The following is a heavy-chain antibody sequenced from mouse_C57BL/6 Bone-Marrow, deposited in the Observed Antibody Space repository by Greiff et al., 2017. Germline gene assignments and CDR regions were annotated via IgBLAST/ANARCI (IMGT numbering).Heavy chain of an antibody. Sequence: QVQLQQPGAELVKPGASVKLSCKASGYTFTSYWMHWVKQRPGQGLEWIGMIHHNSGSTNYNEKFKSKATLTVDKSSSTAYMQLSSLTSEDSAVYYCARGGLLRYFDVWGTGTTVTVSS. CDR1: GYTFTSYW. D-gene: IGHD2-3*01. J-gene: IGHJ1*03. CDR3: ARGGLLRYFDV. V-gene: IGHV1-64*01. CDR2: IHHNSGST.